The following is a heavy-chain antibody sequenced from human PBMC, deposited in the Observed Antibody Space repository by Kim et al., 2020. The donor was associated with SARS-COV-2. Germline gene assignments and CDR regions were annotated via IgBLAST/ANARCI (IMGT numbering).Heavy chain of an antibody. Sequence: GGSLRLSCAASGFTFDDYAMHWVRQAPGKGLEWVSLISWDGGSTYYADSVKGRFTISRDNSKNSLYLQMNSLRAEDTALYYCAKDILTKDRGYYLYYYYGMDVWGQGTTVTVSS. CDR1: GFTFDDYA. J-gene: IGHJ6*02. D-gene: IGHD3-22*01. CDR3: AKDILTKDRGYYLYYYYGMDV. CDR2: ISWDGGST. V-gene: IGHV3-43D*03.